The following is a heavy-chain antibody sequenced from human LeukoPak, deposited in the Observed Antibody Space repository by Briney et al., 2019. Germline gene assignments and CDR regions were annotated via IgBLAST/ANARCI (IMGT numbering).Heavy chain of an antibody. V-gene: IGHV4-59*01. D-gene: IGHD3-22*01. CDR1: GGSISSYY. CDR2: TYYSGST. J-gene: IGHJ1*01. CDR3: ARLKYYYDSSGYRAEYFQH. Sequence: SETLSLTCTVSGGSISSYYWSWIRQPPGKGLEWIGYTYYSGSTNYNPSLKSRVTISVYTSKNQFSLKLSSVTAADTAVYYCARLKYYYDSSGYRAEYFQHWGQGTLVTVSS.